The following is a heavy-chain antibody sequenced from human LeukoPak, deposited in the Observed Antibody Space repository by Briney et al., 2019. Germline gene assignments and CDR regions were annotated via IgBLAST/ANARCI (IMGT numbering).Heavy chain of an antibody. V-gene: IGHV3-48*04. CDR2: ISGSNSGSTSII. Sequence: PGGSLRLSCEFSGIIFSTYAMNWVRQAPGKGLEWISYISGSNSGSTSIIQYADSVKGRFTISRDNAKNSLHLQMDSLSAEDTAVYYCARDFWSGYYPEAWGQGALVIVSS. D-gene: IGHD3-3*01. CDR1: GIIFSTYA. J-gene: IGHJ5*02. CDR3: ARDFWSGYYPEA.